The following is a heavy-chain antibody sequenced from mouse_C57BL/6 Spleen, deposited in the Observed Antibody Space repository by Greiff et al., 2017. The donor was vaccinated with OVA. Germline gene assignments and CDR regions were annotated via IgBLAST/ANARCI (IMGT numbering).Heavy chain of an antibody. J-gene: IGHJ1*03. CDR1: GYTFTSYG. CDR3: ARSYGSSYWYFDV. CDR2: IYPRSGNT. D-gene: IGHD1-1*01. Sequence: VQLQQSGAELARPGASVKLSCKASGYTFTSYGISWVKQRTGQGLEWIGEIYPRSGNTYYNEKLKGKATLTADKSSSTAYMELRSLTSEDSAVYFCARSYGSSYWYFDVWGTGTTVTVSS. V-gene: IGHV1-81*01.